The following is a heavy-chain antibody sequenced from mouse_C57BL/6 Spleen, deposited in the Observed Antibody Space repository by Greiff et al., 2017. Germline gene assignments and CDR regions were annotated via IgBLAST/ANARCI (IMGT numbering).Heavy chain of an antibody. Sequence: QVQLKESGAELVKPGASVKISCKASGYAFSSYWMNWVKQRPGKGLEWIGQIYPGDGDTNYNGKFKGKATLTADKSSSTAYMQLSSLTSEDSAVYFCAREGTLGLYWYFDVWGTGTTVTVSS. V-gene: IGHV1-80*01. J-gene: IGHJ1*03. CDR2: IYPGDGDT. CDR1: GYAFSSYW. CDR3: AREGTLGLYWYFDV. D-gene: IGHD4-1*01.